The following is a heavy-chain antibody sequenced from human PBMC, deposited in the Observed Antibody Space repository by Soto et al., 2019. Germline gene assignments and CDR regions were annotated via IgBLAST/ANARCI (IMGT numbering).Heavy chain of an antibody. V-gene: IGHV4-31*03. CDR3: ARAVGREYYDSSGSHFDY. CDR2: IYYSGST. CDR1: GGSISSGGYY. J-gene: IGHJ4*02. D-gene: IGHD3-22*01. Sequence: QVQLQESGPGLVKPSQTLSLTCTVSGGSISSGGYYWSWIRQHPGKGLEWIGYIYYSGSTYYNPSLKSRVTISLDTSENQFSLKLSSVPAADTAVYYCARAVGREYYDSSGSHFDYWGQGTLVTVSS.